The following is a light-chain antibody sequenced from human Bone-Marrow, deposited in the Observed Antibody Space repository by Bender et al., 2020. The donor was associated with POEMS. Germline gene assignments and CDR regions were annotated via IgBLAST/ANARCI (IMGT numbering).Light chain of an antibody. CDR2: DVS. V-gene: IGLV2-14*03. CDR1: SSDVGGYNF. Sequence: QSALTQPASVSGSPGQSITISCSGTSSDVGGYNFVSWYQQHPDKAPKLMIYDVSSRPSGISNRFSGSKSGNTASLTISGLQPEDEADYYCSSYASTTWVFGGGTKLTVL. CDR3: SSYASTTWV. J-gene: IGLJ3*02.